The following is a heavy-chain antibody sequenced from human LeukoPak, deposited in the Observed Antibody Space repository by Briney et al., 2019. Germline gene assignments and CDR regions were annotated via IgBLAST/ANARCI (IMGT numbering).Heavy chain of an antibody. CDR1: GGTFSSYA. CDR3: AVGGYSYGYVDY. D-gene: IGHD5-18*01. J-gene: IGHJ4*02. V-gene: IGHV1-69*06. CDR2: IIPIFGTA. Sequence: SVKVSCKASGGTFSSYAISWVRQAPGQGLEWMGGIIPIFGTANYAQKFQGRVTITADKSTSTAYMELSSLRSEDTAVYYCAVGGYSYGYVDYWGQGTLVTVSS.